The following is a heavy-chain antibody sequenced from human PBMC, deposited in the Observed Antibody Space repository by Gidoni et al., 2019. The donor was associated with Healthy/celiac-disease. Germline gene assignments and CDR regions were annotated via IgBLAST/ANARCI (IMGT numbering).Heavy chain of an antibody. CDR2: IYYSGST. V-gene: IGHV4-59*08. D-gene: IGHD5-12*01. Sequence: QVQLQESGPGLLKPSETLSLTCNVPCVSISSYYWSWIRQPPGKGLEWIGYIYYSGSTNYNPSLKSRVTISVDTSKNQFSLKLSSVTAADTAVYYCAGSRDGYNCDYWGQGTLVTVSS. J-gene: IGHJ4*02. CDR1: CVSISSYY. CDR3: AGSRDGYNCDY.